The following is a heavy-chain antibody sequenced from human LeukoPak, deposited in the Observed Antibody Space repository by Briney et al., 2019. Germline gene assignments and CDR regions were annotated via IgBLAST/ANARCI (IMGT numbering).Heavy chain of an antibody. Sequence: PGGSLRLSCAASGFTFSSYSMNGVRQAPGKGLEWVSSISSSSSYIYYADSVKGRFTISRDNAKNSLYLQMNSLRAEDTAVYYCARDLDSDGLFDYWGQGTLVTVSS. CDR2: ISSSSSYI. D-gene: IGHD5-24*01. CDR1: GFTFSSYS. CDR3: ARDLDSDGLFDY. J-gene: IGHJ4*02. V-gene: IGHV3-21*01.